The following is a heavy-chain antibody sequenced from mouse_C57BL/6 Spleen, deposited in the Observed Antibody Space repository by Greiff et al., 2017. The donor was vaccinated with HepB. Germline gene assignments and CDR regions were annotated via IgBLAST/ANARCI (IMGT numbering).Heavy chain of an antibody. Sequence: VQLQQPGAELVRPGSSVKLSCKASGYTFTSYWMHWVKQRPIQGLEWIGNIDPSDSETHYNQKFKDKATLTVDKSSSTAYMQLSSLTSEDSAVYYCARSGGWLLLDDWGQGTTLTVSS. V-gene: IGHV1-52*01. CDR2: IDPSDSET. CDR1: GYTFTSYW. J-gene: IGHJ2*01. CDR3: ARSGGWLLLDD. D-gene: IGHD2-3*01.